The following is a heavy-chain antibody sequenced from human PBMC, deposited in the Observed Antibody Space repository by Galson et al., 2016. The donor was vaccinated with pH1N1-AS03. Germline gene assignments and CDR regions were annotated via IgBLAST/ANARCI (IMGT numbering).Heavy chain of an antibody. Sequence: SLRLSCAASGFTFSNYAMNWVRQAPGKGLEWLAVISFDGGEDDYAHSVRGRSSISRDNFKKTVHMQLSSLGPEDTALYYCAKDMVGRVSDRGVLPRAPFDLWGRGTLVTFAS. D-gene: IGHD3-10*01. CDR2: ISFDGGED. V-gene: IGHV3-30*18. CDR3: AKDMVGRVSDRGVLPRAPFDL. CDR1: GFTFSNYA. J-gene: IGHJ4*02.